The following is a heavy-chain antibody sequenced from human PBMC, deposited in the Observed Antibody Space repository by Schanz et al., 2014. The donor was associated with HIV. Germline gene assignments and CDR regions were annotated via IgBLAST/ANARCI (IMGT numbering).Heavy chain of an antibody. J-gene: IGHJ3*02. CDR3: ARVHYYASGSYYTESGAFDI. CDR2: INSDGSST. CDR1: GLPFSTSA. Sequence: EVQLVESGGGLVKPGGSLRLSCAVSGLPFSTSAMSWVRQAPGKGLVWVSRINSDGSSTSYADSVKGRFTISRDNAKNTLYLQMNSLRAEDTAVYYCARVHYYASGSYYTESGAFDIWGQGTMVTVSS. V-gene: IGHV3-74*02. D-gene: IGHD3-10*01.